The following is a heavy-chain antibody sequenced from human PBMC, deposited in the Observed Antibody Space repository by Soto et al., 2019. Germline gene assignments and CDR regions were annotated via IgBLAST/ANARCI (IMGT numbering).Heavy chain of an antibody. CDR1: GFTFNNYA. CDR3: AKAYFETKGPYFFDY. CDR2: IRNSGGFT. J-gene: IGHJ4*02. D-gene: IGHD1-26*01. V-gene: IGHV3-23*01. Sequence: VQLLESGGGLVQPGGSLRLSCAASGFTFNNYAMNWVRQAPGKGLEWVSAIRNSGGFTYYADSVKGRFTLSGDNSKDTLYLHMTTRRAADPPLYYCAKAYFETKGPYFFDYWGQGTLVTVSS.